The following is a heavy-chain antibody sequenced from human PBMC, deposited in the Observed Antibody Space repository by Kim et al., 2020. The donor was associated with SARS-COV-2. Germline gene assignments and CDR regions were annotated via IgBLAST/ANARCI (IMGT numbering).Heavy chain of an antibody. Sequence: GGSLRLSCVASGFTFRSYWMTWVRQAPGKGLEWVASIKDDGSEKNYVDSAKGRFTIARDNAQNSLHLQMSYLRVEDTAVHYCLRDFLGVWGQGTTVTVSS. CDR3: LRDFLGV. D-gene: IGHD3-16*01. CDR1: GFTFRSYW. V-gene: IGHV3-7*01. J-gene: IGHJ6*02. CDR2: IKDDGSEK.